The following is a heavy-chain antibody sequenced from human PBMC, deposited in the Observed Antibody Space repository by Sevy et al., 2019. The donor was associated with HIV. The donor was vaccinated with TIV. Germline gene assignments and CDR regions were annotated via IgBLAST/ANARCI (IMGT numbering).Heavy chain of an antibody. CDR3: AKDGGWVVVPGRFDS. J-gene: IGHJ4*02. CDR2: ISGSGGGT. D-gene: IGHD2-21*02. CDR1: GFGFSNYA. V-gene: IGHV3-23*01. Sequence: GGSLRLSCTASGFGFSNYAMSWVRQAQGRGLEWVAGISGSGGGTYYADSVRGRFTIARDTSKNTLYLQMNSLRADDTALYYCAKDGGWVVVPGRFDSWGQGTLVTVSS.